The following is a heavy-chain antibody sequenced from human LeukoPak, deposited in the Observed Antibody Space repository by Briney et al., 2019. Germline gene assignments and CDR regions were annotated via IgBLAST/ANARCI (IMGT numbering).Heavy chain of an antibody. V-gene: IGHV4-39*01. CDR3: ASPGRERYCSGGSCYSWISWFDP. CDR2: IYYSGNT. CDR1: GDSISTSNSY. Sequence: PSETLSLTCTVSGDSISTSNSYWGWIRQPPGKGLEWIGSIYYSGNTYYNASLKSRVTISVDTSKNQFSLKLTSVTAADTAVYYCASPGRERYCSGGSCYSWISWFDPWGQGTLVTVSS. J-gene: IGHJ5*02. D-gene: IGHD2-15*01.